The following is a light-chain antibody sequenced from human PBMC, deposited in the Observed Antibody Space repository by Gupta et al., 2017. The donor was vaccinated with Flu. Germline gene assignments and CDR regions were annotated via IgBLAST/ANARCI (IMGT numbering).Light chain of an antibody. Sequence: QSALSQLSYVSGSPGPSMTISCTGTSSDVGSYYLVSWYQQHAGKAPKLMIYEGSKRPSWVSNRFSGSKSGNTASLTISVLQAEDEADYYCCSYAGSSTYVFRTGTKVTVL. CDR1: SSDVGSYYL. CDR3: CSYAGSSTYV. CDR2: EGS. V-gene: IGLV2-23*01. J-gene: IGLJ1*01.